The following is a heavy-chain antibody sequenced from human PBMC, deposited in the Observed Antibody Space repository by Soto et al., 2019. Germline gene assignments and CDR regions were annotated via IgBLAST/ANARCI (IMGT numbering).Heavy chain of an antibody. Sequence: GGSLRLSCTASGFTFGDYAMSWVRQAPGKGLEWVGFIRSNAYGGTTEYASSVKGRFTISRDDSKSIAYLQMNILKTEDTAVYYCTRDDFRVFGQLSFDYWGQGSLVTVSS. D-gene: IGHD3-10*02. CDR2: IRSNAYGGTT. CDR1: GFTFGDYA. V-gene: IGHV3-49*04. J-gene: IGHJ4*02. CDR3: TRDDFRVFGQLSFDY.